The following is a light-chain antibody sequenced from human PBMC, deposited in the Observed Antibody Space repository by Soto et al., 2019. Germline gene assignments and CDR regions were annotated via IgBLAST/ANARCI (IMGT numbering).Light chain of an antibody. Sequence: QSVLTQPASVSGSPGQSITISCTGTSSDVGSYNLVSWYQQHPGKAPKLMIYGDSKRPSGVSNRFSGSKSGNTASLTISGLQAEDVADYYCCGYAGSSTWVFGGGTQLTVL. CDR2: GDS. CDR3: CGYAGSSTWV. J-gene: IGLJ2*01. V-gene: IGLV2-23*01. CDR1: SSDVGSYNL.